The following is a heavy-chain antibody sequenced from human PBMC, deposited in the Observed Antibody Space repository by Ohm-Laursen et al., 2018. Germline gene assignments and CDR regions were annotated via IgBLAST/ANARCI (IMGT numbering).Heavy chain of an antibody. CDR1: GFTFTNAW. CDR3: AIGSMWYVS. D-gene: IGHD6-13*01. J-gene: IGHJ5*01. V-gene: IGHV3-15*01. CDR2: IKSKSDGGTT. Sequence: SLRLSCAASGFTFTNAWMSWVRQAPGKGLEWVALIKSKSDGGTTHYAAPVKGRFTISREDSKNTLYLQMNSLRAEDTAVYYCAIGSMWYVSWGPGTLVTVSS.